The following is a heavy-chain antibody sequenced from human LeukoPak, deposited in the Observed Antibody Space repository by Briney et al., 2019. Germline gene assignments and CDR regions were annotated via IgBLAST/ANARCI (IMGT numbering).Heavy chain of an antibody. CDR3: ARGSFVDGQWLVQMDY. D-gene: IGHD6-19*01. V-gene: IGHV1-46*01. CDR1: GYTFTSYY. Sequence: ASVKVSCKASGYTFTSYYMHWVRQAPGQGLEWMGIINPSGGSTSYAQKFQGRVTMTRDMSTSTVYMELSSLRSEDTAVYYCARGSFVDGQWLVQMDYWGQGTLVTVSS. J-gene: IGHJ4*02. CDR2: INPSGGST.